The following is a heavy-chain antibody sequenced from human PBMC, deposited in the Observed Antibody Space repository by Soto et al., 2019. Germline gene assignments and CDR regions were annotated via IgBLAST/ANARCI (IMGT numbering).Heavy chain of an antibody. Sequence: SLRLSCAASGFTFSNYGMHWVRQVPGKGLEWLTMTSHDESSKYYGDSVKGRFTISRDNANNMLYLQMNSLRPEDTAVYYCAKDLYGSGWYNYLDPWGQGTLVTVYS. CDR2: TSHDESSK. D-gene: IGHD6-19*01. J-gene: IGHJ5*02. CDR1: GFTFSNYG. V-gene: IGHV3-30*18. CDR3: AKDLYGSGWYNYLDP.